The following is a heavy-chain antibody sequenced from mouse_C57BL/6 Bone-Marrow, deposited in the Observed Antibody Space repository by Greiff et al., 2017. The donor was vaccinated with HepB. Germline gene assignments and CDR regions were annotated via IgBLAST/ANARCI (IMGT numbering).Heavy chain of an antibody. V-gene: IGHV6-6*01. CDR3: TLRYYYGSSYDFDY. CDR1: GFTFSDAW. CDR2: IRNKANNHAT. J-gene: IGHJ2*01. D-gene: IGHD1-1*01. Sequence: EVQVVESGGGLVQPGGSMKLSCAASGFTFSDAWMDWVRQSPEKGLEWVAEIRNKANNHATYYAESVKGRFTISRDDSKSSVYLQMNSLRAEDTGIYYCTLRYYYGSSYDFDYWGQGTTLTVSS.